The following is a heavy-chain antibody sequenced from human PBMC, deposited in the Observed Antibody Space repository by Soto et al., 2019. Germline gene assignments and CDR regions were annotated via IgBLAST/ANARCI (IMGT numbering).Heavy chain of an antibody. Sequence: QVQLVESGGGVVQPGRSLRLSCAASGFTFSNYGMHWVRQAPGKGLEWVAIISYDGDNVYYADSVRGRFTISRDNSKNTLYLKTTRLRHEDTAVYYCAKDGGPVYCNSPGCSAKHFDYWGQGTLVTVSS. CDR1: GFTFSNYG. CDR3: AKDGGPVYCNSPGCSAKHFDY. J-gene: IGHJ4*02. V-gene: IGHV3-30*18. D-gene: IGHD2-2*01. CDR2: ISYDGDNV.